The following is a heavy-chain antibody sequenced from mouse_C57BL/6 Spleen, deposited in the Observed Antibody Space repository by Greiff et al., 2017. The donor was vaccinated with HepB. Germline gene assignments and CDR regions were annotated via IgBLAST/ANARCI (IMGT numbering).Heavy chain of an antibody. V-gene: IGHV1-15*01. J-gene: IGHJ4*01. D-gene: IGHD2-4*01. CDR1: GYTFTDYE. Sequence: VQLQQSGAELVRPGASVTLSCKASGYTFTDYEMHWVKQTPVHGLEWIGAIDPETGGTAYNQKFKGKAILTADKSSSTAYMELCSLTSEDSAVYYCTREDLGYYDYDVPYYAMDYWGQGTSVTVSS. CDR3: TREDLGYYDYDVPYYAMDY. CDR2: IDPETGGT.